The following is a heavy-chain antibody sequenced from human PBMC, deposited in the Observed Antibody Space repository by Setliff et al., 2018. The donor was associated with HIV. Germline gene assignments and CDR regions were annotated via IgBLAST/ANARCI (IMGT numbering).Heavy chain of an antibody. CDR2: IYYGGST. D-gene: IGHD6-13*01. CDR3: ARHKDPPGSRWIFYYYYMDL. V-gene: IGHV4-39*01. CDR1: GGSISSSNYY. Sequence: SETLSLTCTVSGGSISSSNYYWGWIRQPPGKGLEWIGSIYYGGSTSYNPSLSSRLTISVDTSKNQVSLRLSSVTAADTGVYYCARHKDPPGSRWIFYYYYMDLWGGGTTVTVSS. J-gene: IGHJ6*03.